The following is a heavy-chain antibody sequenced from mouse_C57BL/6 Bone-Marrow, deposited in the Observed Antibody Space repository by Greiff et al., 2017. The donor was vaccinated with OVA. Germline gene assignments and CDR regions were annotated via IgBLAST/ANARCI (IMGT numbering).Heavy chain of an antibody. D-gene: IGHD1-1*01. V-gene: IGHV5-4*01. CDR2: ISDGGSYT. CDR1: GFTFSSYA. Sequence: EVQRVESGGGLVKPGGSLKLSCAASGFTFSSYAMSWVRQTPEKRLEWVATISDGGSYTYYPDNVKGRFTISRDNAKNNLYLQMSHLKSEDTAMYYCARARDYYGSSYGAMDYWGQGTSVTVSS. CDR3: ARARDYYGSSYGAMDY. J-gene: IGHJ4*01.